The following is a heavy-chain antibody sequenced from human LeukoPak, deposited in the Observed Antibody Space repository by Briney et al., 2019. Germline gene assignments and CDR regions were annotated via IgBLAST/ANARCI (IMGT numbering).Heavy chain of an antibody. V-gene: IGHV3-7*04. Sequence: GGSLRLSCAASGFTFSSYWMSWVRQAPGKGLEWVANTKQDESEKKYVDSVKGRFIISRDNAKNTLYLQMNSLRAEDTAVYYCARANWFDPWGQGTLVTVSS. CDR2: TKQDESEK. CDR1: GFTFSSYW. CDR3: ARANWFDP. J-gene: IGHJ5*02.